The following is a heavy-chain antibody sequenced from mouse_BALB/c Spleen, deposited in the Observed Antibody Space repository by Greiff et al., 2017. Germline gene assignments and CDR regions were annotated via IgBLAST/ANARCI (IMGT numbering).Heavy chain of an antibody. V-gene: IGHV2-2*01. D-gene: IGHD4-1*01. CDR1: GFSLTSYG. CDR2: IWSGGST. J-gene: IGHJ2*01. Sequence: QVQLKQSGPGLVQPSQSLSITCTVSGFSLTSYGVHWVRQSPGKGLEWLGVIWSGGSTDYNAAFISRLSISKDNSKSQVFFKMNSLQADDTAIYYCARGNWNPFFDYWGQGTTLTVSS. CDR3: ARGNWNPFFDY.